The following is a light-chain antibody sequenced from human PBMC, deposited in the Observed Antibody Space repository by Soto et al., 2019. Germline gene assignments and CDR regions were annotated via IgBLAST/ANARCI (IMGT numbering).Light chain of an antibody. CDR1: QSVSSSY. J-gene: IGKJ2*01. Sequence: EIVLTQSPGTLSLSPGERATLSCRASQSVSSSYLAWYQQQPGQAPRLLIYGASSRATGIPDRFSGSGSGTDVTLIISSLEPEDFAVYYCQQYGSSPYTFGQGTKLEIK. V-gene: IGKV3-20*01. CDR3: QQYGSSPYT. CDR2: GAS.